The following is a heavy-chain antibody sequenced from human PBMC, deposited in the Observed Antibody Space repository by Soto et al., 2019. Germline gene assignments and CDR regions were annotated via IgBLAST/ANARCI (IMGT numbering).Heavy chain of an antibody. CDR1: GFSFSSYA. J-gene: IGHJ4*02. CDR3: AILDSSTWYTGYYFDY. V-gene: IGHV3-23*01. Sequence: DVQLLESGGGLVQPGGSLRLSCAASGFSFSSYAMNWVRQAPGKGLECVSAFSDGGSNTYYTDSVKGRFTISRDNSKNTVFLQMNSLRAEDTAVYYCAILDSSTWYTGYYFDYWGQGTLVTVSS. CDR2: FSDGGSNT. D-gene: IGHD6-13*01.